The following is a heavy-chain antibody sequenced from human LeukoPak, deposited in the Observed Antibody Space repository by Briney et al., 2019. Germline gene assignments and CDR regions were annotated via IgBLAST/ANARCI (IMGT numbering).Heavy chain of an antibody. J-gene: IGHJ4*02. Sequence: GGSLRLSCAASGFTFSDYYMSWVRQAPGKGLEWVSVIYSGGSTYYADSVKGRFTISRDNSKNTLYLQMNSLRAEDTAVYYCAKDPHYYDSSGYSPVDYWGQGTLVTVSS. D-gene: IGHD3-22*01. CDR1: GFTFSDYY. CDR2: IYSGGST. CDR3: AKDPHYYDSSGYSPVDY. V-gene: IGHV3-66*01.